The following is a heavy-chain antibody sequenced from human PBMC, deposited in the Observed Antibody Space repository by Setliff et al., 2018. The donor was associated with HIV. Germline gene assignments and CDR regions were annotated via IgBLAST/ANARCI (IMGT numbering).Heavy chain of an antibody. Sequence: GASVKVSCKASNYTLINYGVSWVRQAPGQGLEWMGWIGPYSGYTIYAQKFQDRLTMTTDTSTTTASMELRSLRSDDTAVHYCVRGHCNSDKCWYTWFDPWGQGTLVTVSS. J-gene: IGHJ5*02. V-gene: IGHV1-18*01. CDR3: VRGHCNSDKCWYTWFDP. D-gene: IGHD2-2*01. CDR1: NYTLINYG. CDR2: IGPYSGYT.